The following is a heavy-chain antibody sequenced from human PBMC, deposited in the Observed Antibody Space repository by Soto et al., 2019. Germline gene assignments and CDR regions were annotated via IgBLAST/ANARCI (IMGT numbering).Heavy chain of an antibody. J-gene: IGHJ5*02. CDR2: ISSRSNTI. CDR3: SRVGFVIGWYGKPGDL. D-gene: IGHD6-19*01. Sequence: EVQLVESGGDLVQPGGSLRLSCTASGFNFSSHAMNWVRQAPGKGLDWVAYISSRSNTIYYADSVKGRFTISRDNAPDSLYLQMASLRAEDTALYFCSRVGFVIGWYGKPGDLWGQGTLVFVSS. V-gene: IGHV3-48*01. CDR1: GFNFSSHA.